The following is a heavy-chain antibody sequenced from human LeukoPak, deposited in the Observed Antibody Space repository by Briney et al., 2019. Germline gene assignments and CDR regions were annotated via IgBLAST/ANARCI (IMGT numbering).Heavy chain of an antibody. J-gene: IGHJ3*02. Sequence: SVKVSCKASGGTFSTYTVNWVRQAPGQGLEWMGGVIPIFGTANYAQKFQGRVTITADESTSTAYMELSSLRSEDTAVYYCARTMVPDTIVGAFDIWGQGTMVTVSS. V-gene: IGHV1-69*13. CDR3: ARTMVPDTIVGAFDI. D-gene: IGHD3-10*01. CDR2: VIPIFGTA. CDR1: GGTFSTYT.